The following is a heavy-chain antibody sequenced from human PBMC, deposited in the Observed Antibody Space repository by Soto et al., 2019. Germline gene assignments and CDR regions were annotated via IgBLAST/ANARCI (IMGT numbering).Heavy chain of an antibody. CDR3: AKLGDYSSGRLDS. Sequence: PGGSLRLSCAASGFTCSSYVMSWVRQAPGMGLDWVSSFIGIDNSTYYADSMKGRFTISGDNSKNTVYLQMNSLRGEDTAVYYCAKLGDYSSGRLDSWGQGTLVTVSS. CDR1: GFTCSSYV. J-gene: IGHJ4*02. D-gene: IGHD6-19*01. CDR2: FIGIDNST. V-gene: IGHV3-23*01.